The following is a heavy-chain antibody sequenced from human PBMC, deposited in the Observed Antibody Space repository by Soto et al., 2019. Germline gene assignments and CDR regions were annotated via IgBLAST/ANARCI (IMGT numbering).Heavy chain of an antibody. V-gene: IGHV3-30*18. Sequence: QVQLVESGGGVVQPGRSLRLSCAASGFTFSSYGMHWVRQAPGKGLEWVAVISYDGSNKYYADSVKGRFTISRDNSKNTLNLQMNSLRAEDTAVYYCAKDLIHYYDSSGYYGGFDYWGQGTLVTVSS. D-gene: IGHD3-22*01. J-gene: IGHJ4*02. CDR3: AKDLIHYYDSSGYYGGFDY. CDR1: GFTFSSYG. CDR2: ISYDGSNK.